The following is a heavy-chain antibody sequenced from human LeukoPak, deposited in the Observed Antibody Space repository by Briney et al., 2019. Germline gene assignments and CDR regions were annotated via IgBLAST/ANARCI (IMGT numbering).Heavy chain of an antibody. Sequence: PGGSLRLSCAASGFTFSDYYMSWIRQAPGKGLEWVSYISSSGSTIYYADSVKGRFTISRDNAKNSLYLQMNSLRAEDTAVYYCARDTLVLRYTAMNWWGQGTLVTVSS. D-gene: IGHD5-18*01. CDR3: ARDTLVLRYTAMNW. J-gene: IGHJ4*02. CDR2: ISSSGSTI. V-gene: IGHV3-11*04. CDR1: GFTFSDYY.